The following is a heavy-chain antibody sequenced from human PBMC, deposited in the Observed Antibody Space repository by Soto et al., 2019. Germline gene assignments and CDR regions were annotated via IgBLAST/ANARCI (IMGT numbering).Heavy chain of an antibody. CDR1: GFTFSSYS. D-gene: IGHD3-16*01. V-gene: IGHV3-21*01. CDR2: ISSSSSYI. J-gene: IGHJ4*02. Sequence: GGSLRLSCAASGFTFSSYSMNWVRQAPGKGLEWVSSISSSSSYIYYADSVKGRFTISRDNAKNSLYLQMNSLRAEDTAVYYCARDASEFGGVIATYYFDYWGQGTLVTVSS. CDR3: ARDASEFGGVIATYYFDY.